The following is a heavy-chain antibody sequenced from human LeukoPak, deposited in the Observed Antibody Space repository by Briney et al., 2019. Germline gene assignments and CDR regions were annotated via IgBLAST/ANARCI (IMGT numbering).Heavy chain of an antibody. CDR1: GYTFTSYY. CDR2: INPSGGSR. Sequence: ASVKVSCKASGYTFTSYYMHWVRQAPGQGLEWMGTINPSGGSRSYAQKFQGRVTMTRDTSTSTVYMELSSLRSEGTAVYFCARDACSSTICQAGGNWFDPWGQGTLVIVS. CDR3: ARDACSSTICQAGGNWFDP. V-gene: IGHV1-46*01. D-gene: IGHD2-2*01. J-gene: IGHJ5*02.